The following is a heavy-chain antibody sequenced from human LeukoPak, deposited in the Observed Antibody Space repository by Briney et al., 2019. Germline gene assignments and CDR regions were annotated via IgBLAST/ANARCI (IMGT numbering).Heavy chain of an antibody. V-gene: IGHV4-34*01. CDR2: INHSGST. CDR3: ARGRQDYDFWSGYYTAEPYYFDY. Sequence: SETLSLTCAVYGGSFSGYYWSWIRQPPGKGLEWIGEINHSGSTNYNPSLKSRVTISVHTSKNQFSLKLSSVTAADTAVYYCARGRQDYDFWSGYYTAEPYYFDYWGQGTLVTVSS. D-gene: IGHD3-3*01. CDR1: GGSFSGYY. J-gene: IGHJ4*02.